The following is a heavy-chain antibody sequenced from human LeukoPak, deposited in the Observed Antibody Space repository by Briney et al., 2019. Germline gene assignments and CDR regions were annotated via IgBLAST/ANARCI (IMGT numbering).Heavy chain of an antibody. J-gene: IGHJ6*03. CDR1: GYSISSGYY. Sequence: SETLSLTCAVSGYSISSGYYWGWIRQPPGKGLEWIGSIYHGGSTYYNPSLKSRVTISVDTSKNQFSLKLSSVTAADTAVYYCARLAGKLHYYYYYMDVWGKGTTVTVSS. CDR3: ARLAGKLHYYYYYMDV. CDR2: IYHGGST. V-gene: IGHV4-38-2*01. D-gene: IGHD6-13*01.